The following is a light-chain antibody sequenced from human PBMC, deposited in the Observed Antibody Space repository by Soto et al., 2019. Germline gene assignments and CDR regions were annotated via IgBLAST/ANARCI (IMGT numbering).Light chain of an antibody. CDR3: QEYYDTPDH. V-gene: IGKV4-1*01. CDR1: QSLLYSSNNKNY. CDR2: WAS. J-gene: IGKJ3*01. Sequence: DIVMTQSPDSLAVSLGERATINCKSSQSLLYSSNNKNYLAWYQQKPGQPPKLLIYWASTRESGVPDRFSGSGSGTDFTLTISSLQAEDVAVYYCQEYYDTPDHFGPGTKVDIQ.